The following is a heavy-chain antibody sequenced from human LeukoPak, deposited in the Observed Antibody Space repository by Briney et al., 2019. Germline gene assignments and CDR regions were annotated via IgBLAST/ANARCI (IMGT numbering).Heavy chain of an antibody. Sequence: GGSLRLSCAASGFTFSTSTMNWVRQAPGKGLEWVSAISGSGGSTYYADSVKGRFTISRDNSKNTLYLQMNSLRAEDTAVYYCAKDDLPWVTVAPLDYWGQGTLVAVSS. CDR3: AKDDLPWVTVAPLDY. CDR1: GFTFSTST. D-gene: IGHD4-23*01. J-gene: IGHJ4*02. V-gene: IGHV3-23*01. CDR2: ISGSGGST.